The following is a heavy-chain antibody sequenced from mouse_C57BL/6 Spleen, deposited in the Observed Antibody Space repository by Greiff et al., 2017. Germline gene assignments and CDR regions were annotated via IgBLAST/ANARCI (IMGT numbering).Heavy chain of an antibody. CDR1: GYTFTSYW. CDR3: ARGTTVVPTLYYFDY. Sequence: VQLQQPGAELVRPGSSVKLSCKASGYTFTSYWMHWVKQRPIQGLEWIGNINPSNGGTHYNQKFKDKATLTVDKSSSTAYMQLSSLTSEDSAVYYCARGTTVVPTLYYFDYWGQGTTLTVSS. V-gene: IGHV1-52*01. CDR2: INPSNGGT. D-gene: IGHD1-1*01. J-gene: IGHJ2*01.